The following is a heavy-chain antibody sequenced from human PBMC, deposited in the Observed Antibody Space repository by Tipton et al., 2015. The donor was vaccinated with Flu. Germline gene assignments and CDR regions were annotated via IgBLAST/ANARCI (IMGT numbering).Heavy chain of an antibody. CDR3: ARMPEWLGYGFDI. Sequence: SLRLSCAASGFTFSSYWMSWVRQAPGKGLEWVANIKQDGSEKYYVDSVKGRFTISRDNAKNSLYLQMNSLRAEDTAVYYCARMPEWLGYGFDIWGQGTMVTVSS. D-gene: IGHD3-3*01. CDR1: GFTFSSYW. CDR2: IKQDGSEK. J-gene: IGHJ3*02. V-gene: IGHV3-7*03.